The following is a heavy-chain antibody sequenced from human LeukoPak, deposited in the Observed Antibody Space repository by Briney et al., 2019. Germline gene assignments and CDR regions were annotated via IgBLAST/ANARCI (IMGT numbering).Heavy chain of an antibody. CDR1: GYTFTSYY. D-gene: IGHD3-9*01. V-gene: IGHV1-8*02. CDR3: ARGHANYDTLAGYSIYAMDV. CDR2: MSPKSGNT. J-gene: IGHJ6*02. Sequence: ASVKVSCKASGYTFTSYYMHWVRQATGQGLEWMGWMSPKSGNTGYAQKFQGRVTMTSYTSISTAYMELSSLGSEDTAVYYCARGHANYDTLAGYSIYAMDVWGQGTTVTVSS.